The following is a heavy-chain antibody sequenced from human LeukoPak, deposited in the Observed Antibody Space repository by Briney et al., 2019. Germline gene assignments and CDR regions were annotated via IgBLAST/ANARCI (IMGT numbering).Heavy chain of an antibody. V-gene: IGHV3-23*01. CDR3: AENALFGVVISYFDY. CDR1: GFTFSSYA. D-gene: IGHD3-3*01. CDR2: ISGSGGST. J-gene: IGHJ4*02. Sequence: GGSLRLSCAASGFTFSSYAMSWVRQAPGKGLEWVSAISGSGGSTYYADSVKGRFTISRDNSKNTLYLQMNSLRAEDTAVYYCAENALFGVVISYFDYWGQGTLVTVSS.